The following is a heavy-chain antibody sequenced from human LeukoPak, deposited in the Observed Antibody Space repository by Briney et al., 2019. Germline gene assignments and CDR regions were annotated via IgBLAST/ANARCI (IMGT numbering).Heavy chain of an antibody. CDR1: GYTFTSYG. CDR2: ISAYNGNT. V-gene: IGHV1-18*01. Sequence: ASVKVSCKASGYTFTSYGISWVRQAPGQGLEWMGWISAYNGNTNYAQKLQGRVTMTTDTSTSTAYMELRSLRSDDTAVYYCARDRVGTTVTTSVYWGQGTLVTVSS. J-gene: IGHJ4*02. CDR3: ARDRVGTTVTTSVY. D-gene: IGHD4-17*01.